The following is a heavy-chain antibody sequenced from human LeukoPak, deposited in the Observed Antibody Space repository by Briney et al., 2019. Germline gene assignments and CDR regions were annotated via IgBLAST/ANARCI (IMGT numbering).Heavy chain of an antibody. Sequence: ASVKVSCKASGYTFTGYYMHWVRQAPGQGLEWMGWINPNSGGTNYAQKFQGRVTMTRDTSISTAYMELSRLRSDDTAVYYCARDSLVDRAFDYWGRGTVVTVSS. J-gene: IGHJ4*02. V-gene: IGHV1-2*02. CDR3: ARDSLVDRAFDY. D-gene: IGHD2-2*01. CDR1: GYTFTGYY. CDR2: INPNSGGT.